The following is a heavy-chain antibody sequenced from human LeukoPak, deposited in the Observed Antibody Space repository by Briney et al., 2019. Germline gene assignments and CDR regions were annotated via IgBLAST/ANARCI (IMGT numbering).Heavy chain of an antibody. Sequence: SETLSLTCTVSGGSISSFYWSWIRQPAGKGLEWIGYIYYSGSTNYNPSLKSRVTISVDTSKNQFSLKLSSVTAADTAVYYCARDGGSSGWYFDYWGQGTLVTVSS. J-gene: IGHJ4*02. CDR3: ARDGGSSGWYFDY. CDR2: IYYSGST. D-gene: IGHD6-19*01. CDR1: GGSISSFY. V-gene: IGHV4-59*01.